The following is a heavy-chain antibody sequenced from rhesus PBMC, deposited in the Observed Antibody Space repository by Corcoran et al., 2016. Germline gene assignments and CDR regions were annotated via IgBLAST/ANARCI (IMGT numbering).Heavy chain of an antibody. J-gene: IGHJ4*01. CDR3: ARGAKSSWWWRVEFDY. CDR2: IYWDDDK. Sequence: QVTLKESGPALVKPTQTLTLTCTFSGVSLTTSGMGVGWIRQPSGKALEWLALIYWDDDKRYSTSLKSRLTISKDTSKNQVVLTMTNMDPVDTATYYCARGAKSSWWWRVEFDYWGQGVLVTVSS. V-gene: IGHV2-174*01. D-gene: IGHD6-13*01. CDR1: GVSLTTSGMG.